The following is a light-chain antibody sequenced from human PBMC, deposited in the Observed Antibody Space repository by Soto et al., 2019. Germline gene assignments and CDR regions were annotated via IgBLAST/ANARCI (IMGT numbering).Light chain of an antibody. V-gene: IGKV4-1*01. CDR2: WAS. J-gene: IGKJ1*01. Sequence: DIVMTQSPDSLAVSLGERATINCKSSQSLLYSSNNKNYLAWYQQKPGQPPKLLIHWASNRESGVPDRFSGSGSGTDFTLTISSLQAEDVAVYYCQQYYETPLTFGQGTKVDIK. CDR3: QQYYETPLT. CDR1: QSLLYSSNNKNY.